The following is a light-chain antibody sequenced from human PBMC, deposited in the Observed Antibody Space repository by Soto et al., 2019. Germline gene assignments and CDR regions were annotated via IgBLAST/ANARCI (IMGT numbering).Light chain of an antibody. V-gene: IGKV3-20*01. CDR2: GAS. J-gene: IGKJ5*01. CDR3: QQYGSSPPIT. Sequence: EIVLTQSPGTLSLSPGERATLSCRASQSISSSYLTWYQQKPTQAPRLLMYGASNKATDVPDRFSGSGSGTDFTLIISRLEPEDFAVYYCQQYGSSPPITFGQGTRLEIK. CDR1: QSISSSY.